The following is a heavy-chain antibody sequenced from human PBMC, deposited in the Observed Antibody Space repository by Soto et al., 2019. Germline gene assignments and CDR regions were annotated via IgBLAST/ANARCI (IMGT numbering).Heavy chain of an antibody. J-gene: IGHJ4*02. CDR2: IKNKANSYTT. CDR1: C. Sequence: CRNRISQAPGKGLEWVGRIKNKANSYTTQYAASVRGRFTISRDDSKNSLFLQMNSLTTDDTAVYYCTRVRPAAPTRSLAHRGQGTAVTVSS. V-gene: IGHV3-72*01. D-gene: IGHD6-25*01. CDR3: TRVRPAAPTRSLAH.